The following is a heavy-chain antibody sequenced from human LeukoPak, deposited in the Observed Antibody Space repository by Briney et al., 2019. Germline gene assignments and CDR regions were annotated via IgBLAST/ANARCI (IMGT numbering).Heavy chain of an antibody. Sequence: GGSLRLSCAASGFTFSAYAMSWVRQAPGKGLEWVSSISSSGDEAYYADSVKGRFTISRDNSKNTLSLQMNRLRAEDTATYYCAKDRPNYHESNGHYYRQNGDYWGQGTLVTVSS. CDR3: AKDRPNYHESNGHYYRQNGDY. D-gene: IGHD3-3*01. J-gene: IGHJ4*02. CDR2: ISSSGDEA. V-gene: IGHV3-23*01. CDR1: GFTFSAYA.